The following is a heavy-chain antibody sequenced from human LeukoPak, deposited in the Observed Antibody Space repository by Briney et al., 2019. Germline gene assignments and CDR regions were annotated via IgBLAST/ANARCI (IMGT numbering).Heavy chain of an antibody. CDR1: WFTVRSNN. J-gene: IGHJ4*02. CDR3: ARIPYY. Sequence: GGSLRLSCAASWFTVRSNNMSWVRQAPGKGLEWVSLIYSDGGTYYADAVKGRFAISRDDSKNKLSLQMDSLRAEDTAVYYCARIPYYWGQGTLVTVSS. CDR2: IYSDGGT. V-gene: IGHV3-53*01.